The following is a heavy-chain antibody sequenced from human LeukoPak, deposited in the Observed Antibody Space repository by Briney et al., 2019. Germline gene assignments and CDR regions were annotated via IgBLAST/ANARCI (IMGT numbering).Heavy chain of an antibody. D-gene: IGHD3-3*01. CDR3: ARGVVPARRIHYYYMDA. Sequence: SVKVSCKASGGTFSGYAISWVRQAPGQGLEWMGGIIPLLKTADYARKLQGRLTISADESTSTAYMELSSLRSEDTAVYYCARGVVPARRIHYYYMDAWGKGTTVTVSS. V-gene: IGHV1-69*13. CDR1: GGTFSGYA. CDR2: IIPLLKTA. J-gene: IGHJ6*03.